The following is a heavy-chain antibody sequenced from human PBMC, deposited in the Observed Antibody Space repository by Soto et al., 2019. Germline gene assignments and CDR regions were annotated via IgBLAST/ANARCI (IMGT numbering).Heavy chain of an antibody. CDR1: GGTSTIYT. D-gene: IGHD1-26*01. Sequence: SVKVSCKASGGTSTIYTITWVRQAPGQGLAWMGRIVPLLGLTNYARDFQDRVTITADSSTGTAYMELSSLRFDDTAVYFCATEKYGAGRVGVYFWGQGTQVTVSS. J-gene: IGHJ4*02. CDR2: IVPLLGLT. V-gene: IGHV1-69*04. CDR3: ATEKYGAGRVGVYF.